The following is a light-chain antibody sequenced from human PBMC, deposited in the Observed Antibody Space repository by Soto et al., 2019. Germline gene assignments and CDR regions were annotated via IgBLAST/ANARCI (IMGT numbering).Light chain of an antibody. Sequence: EIVMTQSPATLSVSPGAGATLSCKASQNVYNNLAWYQQRPGQPPRLLIYDASTRATGISARPTGTGYGTECPLTFSSLQSDEFAVYFCRQCTNWPLTYGGGT. J-gene: IGKJ4*01. V-gene: IGKV3-15*01. CDR2: DAS. CDR1: QNVYNN. CDR3: RQCTNWPLT.